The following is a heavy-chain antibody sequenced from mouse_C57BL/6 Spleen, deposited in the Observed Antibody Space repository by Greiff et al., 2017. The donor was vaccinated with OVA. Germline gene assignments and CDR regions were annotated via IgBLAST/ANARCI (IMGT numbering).Heavy chain of an antibody. CDR1: GYTFTSYW. D-gene: IGHD2-4*01. J-gene: IGHJ2*01. CDR3: ARKGDYSYYFDY. V-gene: IGHV1-55*01. Sequence: QVQLQQPGAELVKPGASVTMSCKASGYTFTSYWITWVKQRPGQGLEWIGDIYPGSGSTNYNEKFKSKATLTVDTSSSTAYMQLSSLTSEDSAVYYCARKGDYSYYFDYWGQGTTLTVSS. CDR2: IYPGSGST.